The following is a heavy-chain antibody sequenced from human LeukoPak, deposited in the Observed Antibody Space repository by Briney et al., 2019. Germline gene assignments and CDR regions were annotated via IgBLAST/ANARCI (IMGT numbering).Heavy chain of an antibody. J-gene: IGHJ4*02. CDR3: ARYYYDSSGYFPFLDY. D-gene: IGHD3-22*01. V-gene: IGHV1-18*01. CDR2: ISAYNGNT. CDR1: GYTFTSYG. Sequence: ASVKVSCKASGYTFTSYGISWVRQAPGQGLEWMGWISAYNGNTNYAQKLQGRVTMTTDTSTSTAYMELRSLRSDDTAVYYCARYYYDSSGYFPFLDYWGQGTLVTVSS.